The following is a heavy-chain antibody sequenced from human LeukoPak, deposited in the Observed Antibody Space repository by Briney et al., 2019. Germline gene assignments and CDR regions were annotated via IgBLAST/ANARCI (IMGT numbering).Heavy chain of an antibody. J-gene: IGHJ6*03. CDR1: GGSISSYY. Sequence: PSETLSLTCTVSGGSISSYYWSWIRQPPGKGLEWIGYIYYSGSTNYNPSLKSRVTISVDPSKNQFSLKLSSVTAADTAVYYCARGYSSSWHTNYYYYYMDVWGNGTTVTVSS. D-gene: IGHD6-13*01. V-gene: IGHV4-59*01. CDR2: IYYSGST. CDR3: ARGYSSSWHTNYYYYYMDV.